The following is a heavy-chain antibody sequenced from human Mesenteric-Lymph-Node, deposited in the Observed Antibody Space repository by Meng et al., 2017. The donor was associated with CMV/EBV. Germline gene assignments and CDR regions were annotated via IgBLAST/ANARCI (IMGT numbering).Heavy chain of an antibody. J-gene: IGHJ5*02. CDR3: ARDRAAARFVSGQTFDP. CDR1: GFTFSDYY. V-gene: IGHV3-11*04. D-gene: IGHD6-6*01. Sequence: GESLKIPRAASGFTFSDYYMSWIRQAPGKGLEWVSYISSSGSTIYYADSVKGRFTISRDNAKNSLYLQMNSLRVEDTAVYSCARDRAAARFVSGQTFDPWGHGTLVTVSS. CDR2: ISSSGSTI.